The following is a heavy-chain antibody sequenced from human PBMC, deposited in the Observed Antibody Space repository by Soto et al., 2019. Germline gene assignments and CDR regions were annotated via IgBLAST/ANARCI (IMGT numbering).Heavy chain of an antibody. CDR2: ISYDGSNK. CDR1: GFTFSSYG. Sequence: TGGSLRLSCAASGFTFSSYGMHWVRQAPGKGLEWVAVISYDGSNKYYADSVKGRFTISRDNSKNTLYLQMNSLRAEDTAVYYCAKAKSSSWYYFDYWGQGTLVTVSS. CDR3: AKAKSSSWYYFDY. J-gene: IGHJ4*02. D-gene: IGHD6-13*01. V-gene: IGHV3-30*18.